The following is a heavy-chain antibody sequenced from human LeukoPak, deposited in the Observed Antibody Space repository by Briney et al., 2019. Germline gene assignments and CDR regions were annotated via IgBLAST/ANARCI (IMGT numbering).Heavy chain of an antibody. Sequence: GRSLRLSCAASGFTFSSFAMHWVRRAPGKGLEWVAVISYDGSNKFYADSVKGRFTISRDNSKNSLYLQMNSLRAEDTAVYYCASQGRVVVAATYFDYWGQGTLVTVSS. CDR3: ASQGRVVVAATYFDY. CDR1: GFTFSSFA. D-gene: IGHD2-15*01. J-gene: IGHJ4*02. V-gene: IGHV3-30-3*01. CDR2: ISYDGSNK.